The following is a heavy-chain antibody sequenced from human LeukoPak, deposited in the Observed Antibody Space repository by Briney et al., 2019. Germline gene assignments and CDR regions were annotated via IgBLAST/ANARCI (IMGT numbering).Heavy chain of an antibody. V-gene: IGHV1-18*01. CDR2: ISAYNDNT. CDR3: ARDLSATVTTTDHHFDY. J-gene: IGHJ4*02. D-gene: IGHD4-17*01. Sequence: ASVKVSCKASGYTFTSYGISWVRQAPGQGLEWMGWISAYNDNTNYAQKLQGRVTMNTDTSTSTAYMELRSLRSDDTAVYYCARDLSATVTTTDHHFDYWGQGTLVTVSS. CDR1: GYTFTSYG.